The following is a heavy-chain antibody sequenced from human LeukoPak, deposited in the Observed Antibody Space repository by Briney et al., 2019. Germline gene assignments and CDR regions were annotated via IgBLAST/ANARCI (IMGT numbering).Heavy chain of an antibody. CDR3: ARHRTIGGPTDY. J-gene: IGHJ4*02. D-gene: IGHD4-23*01. CDR2: INHSGST. CDR1: GGSFSGYY. Sequence: SETLSLTCAVYGGSFSGYYWSWIRQPPGKGLEWIGEINHSGSTNYNPSLKSRVTISVDTSKNQLSLKLSSVTAADTAVYYCARHRTIGGPTDYWGQGTLVTVSS. V-gene: IGHV4-34*01.